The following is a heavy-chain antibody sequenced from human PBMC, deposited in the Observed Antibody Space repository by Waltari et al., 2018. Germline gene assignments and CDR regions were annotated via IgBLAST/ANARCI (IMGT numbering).Heavy chain of an antibody. CDR2: IYSGGNT. D-gene: IGHD6-6*01. Sequence: HLVESGGGLIQLGGSLRLSWSASGFHVRSNSMCWVRQAPGKGLEWVSVIYSGGNTYYADPVKGRFTISRDNSKNTLYLQMNSLRAEDTAVYFCARLGPYSSASNWGQGTLVTVSS. J-gene: IGHJ4*02. V-gene: IGHV3-53*01. CDR1: GFHVRSNS. CDR3: ARLGPYSSASN.